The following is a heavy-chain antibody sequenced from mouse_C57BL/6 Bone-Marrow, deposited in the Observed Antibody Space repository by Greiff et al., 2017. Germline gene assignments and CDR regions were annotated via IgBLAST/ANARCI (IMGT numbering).Heavy chain of an antibody. D-gene: IGHD1-1*01. CDR3: ALSLITTVVAREVLYAMDY. CDR2: IDPSDSYT. CDR1: GYTFTSYW. Sequence: QVQLQQPGAELVMPGASVKLSCKASGYTFTSYWMHWVKQRPGQGLEWIGEIDPSDSYTNYNQKFKGKSTLTVDKSSSTAYMQLSILTSEDSAVYYCALSLITTVVAREVLYAMDYWGQGTSVTVSS. V-gene: IGHV1-69*01. J-gene: IGHJ4*01.